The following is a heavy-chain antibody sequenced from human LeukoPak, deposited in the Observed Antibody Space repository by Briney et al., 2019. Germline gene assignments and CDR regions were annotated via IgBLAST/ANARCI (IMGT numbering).Heavy chain of an antibody. CDR2: INTDGSST. V-gene: IGHV3-74*01. Sequence: GGSLRLSCAASGFTFINYWMHWVRQAPGKGLVWVSRINTDGSSTSYADSVKGRFTISRDNAKNTLYLQVNSLRAEDTAVYYCARVAWPSPVDYWGQGTLVTVSS. CDR1: GFTFINYW. J-gene: IGHJ4*02. CDR3: ARVAWPSPVDY.